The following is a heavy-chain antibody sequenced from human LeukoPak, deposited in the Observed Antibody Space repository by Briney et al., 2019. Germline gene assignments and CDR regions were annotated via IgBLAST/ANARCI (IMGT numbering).Heavy chain of an antibody. J-gene: IGHJ4*02. CDR3: AKDMAGSGPPFDY. Sequence: GGSLRLSCAASGFTFSSHGMHWVRQAPGKGLEWVAVISYDGSNKYYADSVKGRFTISRDNSKNTLYLQMNSLRAEDTAVYYCAKDMAGSGPPFDYWGQGTLVTVSS. D-gene: IGHD3-10*01. V-gene: IGHV3-30*18. CDR1: GFTFSSHG. CDR2: ISYDGSNK.